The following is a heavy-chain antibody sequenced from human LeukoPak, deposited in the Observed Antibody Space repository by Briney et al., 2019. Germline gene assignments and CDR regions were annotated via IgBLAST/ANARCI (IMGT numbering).Heavy chain of an antibody. CDR2: INHSGST. CDR1: GGSFSGYY. J-gene: IGHJ4*02. V-gene: IGHV4-34*01. CDR3: ARVRGRVRGPQLDDY. D-gene: IGHD2-2*01. Sequence: SETLSLTCAVYGGSFSGYYWSWIRQPPGKGLEWIGEINHSGSTNYNPSLKSRVTISVDTSKNQFSLKLSSVTAADTAVYYCARVRGRVRGPQLDDYWGQGTLATVSS.